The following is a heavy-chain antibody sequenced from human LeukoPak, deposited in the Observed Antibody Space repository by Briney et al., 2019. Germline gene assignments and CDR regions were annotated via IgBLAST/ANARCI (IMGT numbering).Heavy chain of an antibody. D-gene: IGHD3-10*01. CDR3: VKEELWFGEVYY. J-gene: IGHJ4*02. V-gene: IGHV3-21*01. CDR1: GFTFSSFG. Sequence: GGSLRLSCAASGFTFSSFGMNWVRQAPGKGLEWVSAISSGGTSINYLDSVKGRFTISRDNAQSSVYLQMDSLRVEDTAVYYCVKEELWFGEVYYWGQGTLVTVSS. CDR2: ISSGGTSI.